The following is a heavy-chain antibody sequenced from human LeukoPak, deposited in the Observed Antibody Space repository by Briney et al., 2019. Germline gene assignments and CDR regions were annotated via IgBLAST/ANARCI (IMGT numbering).Heavy chain of an antibody. CDR3: AKDMERDFDY. V-gene: IGHV3-30*18. CDR1: GFTFSSYS. D-gene: IGHD1-26*01. CDR2: ISYDGSNK. J-gene: IGHJ4*02. Sequence: PGGSLRLSCAASGFTFSSYSMNWVRQAPGKGLEWVAVISYDGSNKYYADSVKGRFTISRDNSKNTLYLQMNSLRAEDTAVYYCAKDMERDFDYWGQGTLVTVSP.